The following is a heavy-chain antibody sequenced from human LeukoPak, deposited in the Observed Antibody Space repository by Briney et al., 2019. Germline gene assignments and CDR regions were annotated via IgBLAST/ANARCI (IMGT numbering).Heavy chain of an antibody. V-gene: IGHV3-33*01. CDR3: ARDPASSFDY. CDR2: IWYDGSKR. D-gene: IGHD2-15*01. Sequence: GGSLRLSCAASGFTFSSHGMHWVRQAPGKGLEWVAVIWYDGSKRYYADSVRGRFTISRDDSKNTLYLQMNSLRDEDTAVYYCARDPASSFDYWGQGTLVTVSS. CDR1: GFTFSSHG. J-gene: IGHJ4*02.